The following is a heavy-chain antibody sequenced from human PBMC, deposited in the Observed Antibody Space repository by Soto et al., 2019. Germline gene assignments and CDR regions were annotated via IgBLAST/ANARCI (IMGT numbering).Heavy chain of an antibody. J-gene: IGHJ4*02. Sequence: GGSLRLSCAASGFTFSNYWIHWVRQAPGKGLVWVSTISSSDSNTFYADSVKGRFSISRDNSQSTLYLQMNSLRADDTAMYYCARWSYLDYWGQGTRVTVSS. V-gene: IGHV3-74*01. CDR1: GFTFSNYW. CDR3: ARWSYLDY. CDR2: ISSSDSNT. D-gene: IGHD3-3*01.